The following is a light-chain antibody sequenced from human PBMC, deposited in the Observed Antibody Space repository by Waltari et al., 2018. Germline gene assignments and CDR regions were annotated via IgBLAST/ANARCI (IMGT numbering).Light chain of an antibody. J-gene: IGKJ1*01. CDR2: VAS. CDR1: ESVSSNY. Sequence: EIVLTQSPGTLSLSPGDTATLSCRAGESVSSNYLAWYQQRAGQAPRLLIYVASTRATGIPDRFSGSGSGTDFTLTISRLEPEDFAMYYCHQYGSAPRTCGQGTKVEIK. CDR3: HQYGSAPRT. V-gene: IGKV3-20*01.